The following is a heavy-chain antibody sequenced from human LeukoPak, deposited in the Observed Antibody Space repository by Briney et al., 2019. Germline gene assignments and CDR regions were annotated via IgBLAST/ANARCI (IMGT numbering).Heavy chain of an antibody. D-gene: IGHD3-22*01. Sequence: GGSLRLSCAASGFTFSSYGMHWVRQAPGKGLEWVAVISYDGSNKYYADPVKGRFTISRDNSKNTLYLQMNSLRAEDTAVYYCAKNLDWGDSSGLGLDYWGQGTLVTVSS. J-gene: IGHJ4*02. V-gene: IGHV3-30*18. CDR1: GFTFSSYG. CDR3: AKNLDWGDSSGLGLDY. CDR2: ISYDGSNK.